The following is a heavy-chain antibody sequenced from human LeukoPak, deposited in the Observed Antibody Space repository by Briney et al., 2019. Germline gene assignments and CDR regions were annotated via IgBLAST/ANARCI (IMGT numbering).Heavy chain of an antibody. CDR2: ISAGGGST. Sequence: GGSLRLSCAASGFTFSSYGMSWVRQAPGKGLEWVSGISAGGGSTYYADSVRGRFTISRDNSKNTLYLQINSLRAEDTAVYYCAKDKLEQRPYFFDYWGQGTLVTVSS. J-gene: IGHJ4*02. V-gene: IGHV3-23*01. CDR1: GFTFSSYG. CDR3: AKDKLEQRPYFFDY. D-gene: IGHD1/OR15-1a*01.